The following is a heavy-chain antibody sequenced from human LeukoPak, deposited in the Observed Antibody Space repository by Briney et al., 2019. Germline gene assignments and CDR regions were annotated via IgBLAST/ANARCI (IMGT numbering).Heavy chain of an antibody. J-gene: IGHJ4*02. CDR2: IYYSGST. D-gene: IGHD3-3*01. CDR3: ARRRRLRFAHPGMTTIDY. Sequence: SQTLSLTCTVSGGSISSGGYYWSWIRQPPGKGLEWIGSIYYSGSTCYNPSLKSRVTISVDTSKNQFSLKLSSVTAADTAVYYCARRRRLRFAHPGMTTIDYWGQGTLVTVSS. CDR1: GGSISSGGYY. V-gene: IGHV4-39*01.